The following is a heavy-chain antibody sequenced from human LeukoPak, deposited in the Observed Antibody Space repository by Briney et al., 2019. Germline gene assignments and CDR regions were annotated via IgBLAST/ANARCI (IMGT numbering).Heavy chain of an antibody. CDR3: VVCVPAAIRD. J-gene: IGHJ4*02. CDR1: VGTFSSYT. V-gene: IGHV1-69*10. CDR2: IIPILGIA. Sequence: SVKVSCKASVGTFSSYTISWVRQAPGQGLEWVGGIIPILGIANYAQKFQGRVTITADTSTSTEYMELSRLRAEDTAVYYCVVCVPAAIRDWGQGTLVTVSS. D-gene: IGHD2-2*01.